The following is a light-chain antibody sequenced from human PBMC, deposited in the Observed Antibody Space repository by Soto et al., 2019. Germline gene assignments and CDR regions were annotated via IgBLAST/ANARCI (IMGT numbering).Light chain of an antibody. Sequence: DIPMTQSPSTLSASVGDSVTITCRASQSISSWLAWYQQRPGKAPKVLIYDAASWQSGVPTRCSGSGSGPEITLPISSLQPDDFATYYCQQYNIYPWTFGQGIEVEIK. CDR2: DAA. V-gene: IGKV1-5*01. J-gene: IGKJ1*01. CDR1: QSISSW. CDR3: QQYNIYPWT.